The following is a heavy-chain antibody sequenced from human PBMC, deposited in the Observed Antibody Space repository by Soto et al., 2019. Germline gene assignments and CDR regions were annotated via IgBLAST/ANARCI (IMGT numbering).Heavy chain of an antibody. V-gene: IGHV4-4*02. CDR3: ARSPARNWSDP. J-gene: IGHJ5*02. Sequence: SETLSLTCAVSGLSVSSTNWWSWVRQPTGKGLEWIGDVFHSGSTNYNPSLESRVTISVDTSKNQFSLKLSSVTAADTAVYYCARSPARNWSDPWGQGTLVTVSS. CDR1: GLSVSSTNW. CDR2: VFHSGST.